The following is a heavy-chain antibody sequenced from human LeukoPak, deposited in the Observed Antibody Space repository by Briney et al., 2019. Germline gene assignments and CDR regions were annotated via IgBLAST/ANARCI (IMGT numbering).Heavy chain of an antibody. CDR3: ARVESTSCFDY. CDR1: GGSIGSYY. J-gene: IGHJ4*02. Sequence: SETLSLTCTVSGGSIGSYYRSWIRQPPGKGPEWIGYIYYSGSTNYNPSLKSRVTISEDTSKNQFSLKLSSVTAADTAVYYCARVESTSCFDYWGQGTLVTVSS. D-gene: IGHD2-2*01. V-gene: IGHV4-59*01. CDR2: IYYSGST.